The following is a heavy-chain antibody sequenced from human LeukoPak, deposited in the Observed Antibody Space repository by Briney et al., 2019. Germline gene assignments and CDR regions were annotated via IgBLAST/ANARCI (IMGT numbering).Heavy chain of an antibody. Sequence: GSLRLSCAASGFAFSGYAMHWVRRAPGKGLEWMAVISFDETNKYYADSVKGRFTISRDNSKNTMYLQLNSLTTEDTAVYYCARDTPIRDFWSGYYPDFWGQGTLVTVSS. CDR3: ARDTPIRDFWSGYYPDF. V-gene: IGHV3-30*04. CDR2: ISFDETNK. D-gene: IGHD3-3*01. CDR1: GFAFSGYA. J-gene: IGHJ4*02.